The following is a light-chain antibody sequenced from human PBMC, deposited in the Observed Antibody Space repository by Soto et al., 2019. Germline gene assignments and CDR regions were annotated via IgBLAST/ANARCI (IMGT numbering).Light chain of an antibody. CDR2: DAS. CDR3: HQYNNWPKT. Sequence: EIVMTQSPATLSVSPGERATLSCSASQSVSSNLAWYQQKPGQAPRLLIFDASTRATGIPARFSGSGSGTEFTLTISSLQSEDFAVYYCHQYNNWPKTFGPGTKVEIK. V-gene: IGKV3-15*01. J-gene: IGKJ1*01. CDR1: QSVSSN.